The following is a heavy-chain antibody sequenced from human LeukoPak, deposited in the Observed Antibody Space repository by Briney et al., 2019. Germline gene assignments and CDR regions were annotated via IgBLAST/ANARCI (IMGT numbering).Heavy chain of an antibody. V-gene: IGHV3-48*01. CDR1: GFTFSSYS. Sequence: GGSLRLSCAASGFTFSSYSMNWVRQAPGKGLEWVSYISSSSSTIYYADSVKGRFTISRDNAKNSRYLQMNSLRAEDTAVYYCARVPTTVVTFNAFDIWGQGAMVTVSS. CDR3: ARVPTTVVTFNAFDI. J-gene: IGHJ3*02. D-gene: IGHD4-23*01. CDR2: ISSSSSTI.